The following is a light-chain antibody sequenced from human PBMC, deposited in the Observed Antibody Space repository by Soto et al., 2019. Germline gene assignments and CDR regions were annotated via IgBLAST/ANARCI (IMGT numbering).Light chain of an antibody. Sequence: IVMTQSPDLAVSLGERATVNCKSSQSILYSSNNKNYLAWYQQKPGQPPKLLIYWASTRESGVPDRFSGSGSGTDFTLTISSPQAEDGAVYYCQQYYNTPYTFGQGTKLEIK. J-gene: IGKJ2*01. CDR2: WAS. CDR3: QQYYNTPYT. CDR1: QSILYSSNNKNY. V-gene: IGKV4-1*01.